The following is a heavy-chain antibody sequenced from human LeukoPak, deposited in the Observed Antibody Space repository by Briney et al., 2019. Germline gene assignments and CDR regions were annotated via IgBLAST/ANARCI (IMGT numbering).Heavy chain of an antibody. CDR2: ISYDGSNK. CDR1: GFTFSSYG. D-gene: IGHD3-22*01. CDR3: AKSVVINEYFQH. V-gene: IGHV3-30*18. Sequence: GGSLRLSCAASGFTFSSYGMHWVRQAPGKGLEWVAVISYDGSNKYYAGSVKGRFNISRDNSKNTLYLQMNSLRAEDTAVYYCAKSVVINEYFQHWGQGTLVTVSS. J-gene: IGHJ1*01.